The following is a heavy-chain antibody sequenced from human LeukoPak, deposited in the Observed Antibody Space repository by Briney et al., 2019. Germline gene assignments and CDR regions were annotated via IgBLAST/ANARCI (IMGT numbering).Heavy chain of an antibody. Sequence: PSETLSLTCAVYGGSFSGYYWSWIRQPPGKGLEWIGEINHSGSTNYNPSLKSRVTISVDTSKNQFSLKLSSVTAAGTAVYYCARSGDYGDYGQNYYYYGMDVWGKGTTVTVSS. CDR1: GGSFSGYY. CDR2: INHSGST. CDR3: ARSGDYGDYGQNYYYYGMDV. D-gene: IGHD4-17*01. V-gene: IGHV4-34*01. J-gene: IGHJ6*04.